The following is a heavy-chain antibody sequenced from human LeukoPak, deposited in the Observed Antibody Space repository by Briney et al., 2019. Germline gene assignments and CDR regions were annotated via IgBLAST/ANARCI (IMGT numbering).Heavy chain of an antibody. V-gene: IGHV3-11*04. CDR3: ARDALIYDSSGYYYDDAFDI. CDR1: GFTFSDYY. J-gene: IGHJ3*02. CDR2: ISSSGSTI. D-gene: IGHD3-22*01. Sequence: GGSLRLSCAASGFTFSDYYMSWIRQAPGKGLEWVSYISSSGSTIYYADSVKGRFTISRDNAKNSLYLQMNSLRAEDTAVYYCARDALIYDSSGYYYDDAFDIWGQGTMVTVSS.